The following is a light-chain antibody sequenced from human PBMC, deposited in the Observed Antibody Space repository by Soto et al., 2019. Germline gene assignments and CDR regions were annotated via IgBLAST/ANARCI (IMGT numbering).Light chain of an antibody. V-gene: IGKV1-5*01. J-gene: IGKJ4*01. CDR3: QQYDSYST. CDR2: DAS. Sequence: TQSPSTLSVSVGDRVTIPCRASQTISNWLAWYQQKPGKAPKLLIYDASTLDSGVPSRFSGSGSGAEFTLTISSLQPDDSATYYCQQYDSYSTFGGGTKVDIK. CDR1: QTISNW.